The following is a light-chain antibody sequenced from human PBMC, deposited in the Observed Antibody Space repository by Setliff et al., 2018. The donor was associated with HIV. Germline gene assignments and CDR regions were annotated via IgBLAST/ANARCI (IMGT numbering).Light chain of an antibody. Sequence: QSALSQPASVSGSPGQSIFISCTGTSADVGVYDFVSWYQQHPGKAPKLILYDVTSRPSGISNRFSGSKSGNTASLTISGLQAGDEADYYCSSYTSINTRVFGTGTKVTVL. CDR3: SSYTSINTRV. V-gene: IGLV2-14*03. CDR2: DVT. J-gene: IGLJ1*01. CDR1: SADVGVYDF.